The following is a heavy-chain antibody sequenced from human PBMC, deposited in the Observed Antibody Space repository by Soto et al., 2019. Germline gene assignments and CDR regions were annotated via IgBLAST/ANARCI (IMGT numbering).Heavy chain of an antibody. Sequence: SQTLSLRWTVSDGYIGDVGYYWSLIRQHPGKGLEWIGYIYYSGSTYYNPSLKSRVTISVDTSKNQFSLKLSSVTAADTAVYYCAREGTLGSSSYYFDYWGQGTLVTVSS. CDR3: AREGTLGSSSYYFDY. V-gene: IGHV4-31*02. D-gene: IGHD6-6*01. J-gene: IGHJ4*02. CDR2: IYYSGST. CDR1: DGYIGDVGYY.